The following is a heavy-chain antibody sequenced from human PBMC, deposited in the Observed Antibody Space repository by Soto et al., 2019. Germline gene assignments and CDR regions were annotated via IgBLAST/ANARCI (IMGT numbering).Heavy chain of an antibody. CDR2: ISGSGGST. Sequence: EVPLLESRGGLVQPGGSLRLSCAASGFTFSSYAMSWVRQAPGKGLEWVSAISGSGGSTYYADSVKGRFTISRDNSKNTLYLQMNSLRAEDTAVYYCAKIPHSSSWYLDAFDIWGQGTMVTVSS. CDR1: GFTFSSYA. D-gene: IGHD6-13*01. V-gene: IGHV3-23*01. J-gene: IGHJ3*02. CDR3: AKIPHSSSWYLDAFDI.